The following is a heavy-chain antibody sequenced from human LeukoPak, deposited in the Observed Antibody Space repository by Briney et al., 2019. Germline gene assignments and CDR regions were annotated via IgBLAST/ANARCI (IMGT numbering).Heavy chain of an antibody. V-gene: IGHV3-30*18. J-gene: IGHJ4*02. Sequence: PGGSLRLSCAASGFTFSSYGMHWVRQAPGKGLEWVAVISYDGSNKYYADSVKGRFTISRDNSKNTLYLQMNSLRAEGTAVYYCAKASEFWGQGTLVTVSS. D-gene: IGHD3-10*01. CDR1: GFTFSSYG. CDR3: AKASEF. CDR2: ISYDGSNK.